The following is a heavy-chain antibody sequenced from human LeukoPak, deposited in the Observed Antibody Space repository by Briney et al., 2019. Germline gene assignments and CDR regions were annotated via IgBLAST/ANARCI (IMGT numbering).Heavy chain of an antibody. CDR2: ISYIGST. J-gene: IGHJ3*02. Sequence: SETLSLTCAVSDDSFSSHYWTWIRQPPGKGLEWIGYISYIGSTNYNPSLKSRVTISIDTSRNQFSLRLSSVTAADTAVYYCARDLVTVTKGFDIWSQGTMVSASS. CDR3: ARDLVTVTKGFDI. CDR1: DDSFSSHY. V-gene: IGHV4-59*11. D-gene: IGHD4-17*01.